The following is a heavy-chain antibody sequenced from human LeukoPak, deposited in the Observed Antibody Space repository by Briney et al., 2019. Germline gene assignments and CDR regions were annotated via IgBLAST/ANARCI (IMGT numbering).Heavy chain of an antibody. D-gene: IGHD6-19*01. CDR1: GYTFTSYY. J-gene: IGHJ4*02. V-gene: IGHV1-46*01. CDR3: ARDRKLSSGWSEFDY. Sequence: ASVKVSCKASGYTFTSYYMHWVRQAPGQELEWMGIINPSGGSTSYAQKFQGRVTMTRDTSTSTVYMELSSLRSEDTAVYYCARDRKLSSGWSEFDYWGQGTLVTVSS. CDR2: INPSGGST.